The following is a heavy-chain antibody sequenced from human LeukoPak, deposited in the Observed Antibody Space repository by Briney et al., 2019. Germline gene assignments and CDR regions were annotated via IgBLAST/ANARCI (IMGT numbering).Heavy chain of an antibody. J-gene: IGHJ5*02. CDR1: GGSISSYY. V-gene: IGHV4-59*01. Sequence: SETLSLTCTVSGGSISSYYWSWIRQPPGKGLECIVYYTGSTNYNPSLKSRVTISADTSKNQFSLNLSSVTAADTAVYYCAREGTAGTNLNWFDPWGQGTLVTVSS. D-gene: IGHD1-1*01. CDR3: AREGTAGTNLNWFDP. CDR2: YYTGST.